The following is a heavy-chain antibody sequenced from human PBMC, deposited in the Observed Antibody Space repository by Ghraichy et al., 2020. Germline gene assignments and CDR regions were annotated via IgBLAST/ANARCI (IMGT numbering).Heavy chain of an antibody. CDR3: AREEGGGSYYDY. Sequence: SETLSLTCTVSGGSISSYYWSWIRQPPGKRLEWIGYIYYSGSTNYNPSLKSRVTISVDTSKNQFSLKLSSVTAADTAVYYCAREEGGGSYYDYWGQGTLVTVSS. CDR2: IYYSGST. CDR1: GGSISSYY. D-gene: IGHD1-26*01. V-gene: IGHV4-59*01. J-gene: IGHJ4*02.